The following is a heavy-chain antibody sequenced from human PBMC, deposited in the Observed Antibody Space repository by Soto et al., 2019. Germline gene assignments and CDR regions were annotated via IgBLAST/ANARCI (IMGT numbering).Heavy chain of an antibody. Sequence: QVQLVQSGAEVKKPGASVKVSCKASGYTFTSYYMHWVRQAPGQGLEWMGIINPSGGSKSYAQKFQGRVTMTRDTSTSTVYMELSSLRSEDTAVYYCARVHYYGSGSKYYFDYWGQGTLVTVSS. CDR2: INPSGGSK. CDR1: GYTFTSYY. V-gene: IGHV1-46*03. J-gene: IGHJ4*02. CDR3: ARVHYYGSGSKYYFDY. D-gene: IGHD3-10*01.